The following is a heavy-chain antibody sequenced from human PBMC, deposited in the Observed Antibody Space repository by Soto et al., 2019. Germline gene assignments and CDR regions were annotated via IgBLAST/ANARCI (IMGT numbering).Heavy chain of an antibody. CDR2: VSPDGSET. D-gene: IGHD3-10*01. Sequence: PGGSLRLSCAASGFTFSSYWIYWVRQAPGRGLVWVSLVSPDGSETLFADSVEGRFTISRDNAKNTLYLQMNSLRAEDTAVYYCARLCHSGGFYLDSWGQGTLVTVSS. CDR3: ARLCHSGGFYLDS. CDR1: GFTFSSYW. J-gene: IGHJ4*02. V-gene: IGHV3-74*01.